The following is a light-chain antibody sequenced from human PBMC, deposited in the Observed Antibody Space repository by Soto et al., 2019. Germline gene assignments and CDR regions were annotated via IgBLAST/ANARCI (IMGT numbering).Light chain of an antibody. V-gene: IGLV3-21*02. CDR3: QVRESPSDHSVV. CDR2: SDR. J-gene: IGLJ3*02. Sequence: SYELTQPPSVSVAPGQTASITCGGDNSGIKAGHRYKQKAGQAPELAVYSDRDRPSGIPGRFSGSNSGSTATLAISRVEAGDEADYYCQVRESPSDHSVVFGGGTKVTVL. CDR1: NSGIKA.